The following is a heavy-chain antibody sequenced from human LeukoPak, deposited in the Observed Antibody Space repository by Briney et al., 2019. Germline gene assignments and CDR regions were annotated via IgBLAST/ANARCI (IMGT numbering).Heavy chain of an antibody. V-gene: IGHV3-43*02. CDR1: GFSFDDCA. CDR2: VSGDGGST. Sequence: GGSPRLSCAASGFSFDDCAMHWVRQVPGKGLQWVSLVSGDGGSTYYADSVKGRFTISRDNSRNSLYLEMNSLRTEDSALYYCAKDPRYCGGDCYDSPYYFDYWGRGTLVTVSS. CDR3: AKDPRYCGGDCYDSPYYFDY. D-gene: IGHD2-21*02. J-gene: IGHJ4*02.